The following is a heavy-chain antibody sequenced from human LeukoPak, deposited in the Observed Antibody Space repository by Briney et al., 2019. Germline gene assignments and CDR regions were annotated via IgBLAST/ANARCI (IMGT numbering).Heavy chain of an antibody. J-gene: IGHJ6*03. V-gene: IGHV3-48*03. CDR3: AKTGTMVNYYYYMDV. CDR2: ISSSGSTI. CDR1: GFTFSSYE. Sequence: QAGGSLRLSCAASGFTFSSYEMNWVRQAPGKGLEWVSYISSSGSTIYYADSVKGRFTISRDNAKNSLYLQMNSLRAEDTAVYYCAKTGTMVNYYYYMDVWGKGTTVTVSS. D-gene: IGHD1-1*01.